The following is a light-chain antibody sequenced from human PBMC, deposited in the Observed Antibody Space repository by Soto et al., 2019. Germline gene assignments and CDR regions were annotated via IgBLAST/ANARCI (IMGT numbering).Light chain of an antibody. J-gene: IGKJ1*01. Sequence: DVQMTQSPSTLSASVGDRVTITCRASQSISRWLAWHQQKPGKAPKLLIYKASTLKSGVPSRFSGSGSGTEFTLTISSLQPDDFATYYCQHYNSYSEAFGQGTKVDI. CDR3: QHYNSYSEA. CDR2: KAS. V-gene: IGKV1-5*03. CDR1: QSISRW.